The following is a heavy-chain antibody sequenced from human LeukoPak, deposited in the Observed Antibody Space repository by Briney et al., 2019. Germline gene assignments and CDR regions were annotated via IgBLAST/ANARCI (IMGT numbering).Heavy chain of an antibody. CDR2: ISYDGSNK. V-gene: IGHV3-30-3*01. CDR3: ARHPNTTPIAVAGVWFDP. J-gene: IGHJ5*02. CDR1: GFTFSSYA. D-gene: IGHD6-19*01. Sequence: GRSLRLSCAASGFTFSSYAMHWVRQAPGKGLEWVAVISYDGSNKYYADSVKGRFTISRGNSKNTLYLQMNSLRAEDTAVYYCARHPNTTPIAVAGVWFDPWGQGTLVTVSS.